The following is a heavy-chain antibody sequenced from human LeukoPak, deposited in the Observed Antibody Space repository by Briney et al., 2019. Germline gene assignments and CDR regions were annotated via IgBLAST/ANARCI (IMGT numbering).Heavy chain of an antibody. Sequence: GGSLRLSCVASRFNFGTYWMSWVRQPPGKGLEWLSSIKQDGSEQFYVDAVKGRFTISRDNAANSLSLQMNSLGAEDTAVYYSARDNYYGSGNFYKRAYYFDYWGQGTLVTVSS. CDR2: IKQDGSEQ. D-gene: IGHD3-10*01. CDR3: ARDNYYGSGNFYKRAYYFDY. V-gene: IGHV3-7*01. J-gene: IGHJ4*02. CDR1: RFNFGTYW.